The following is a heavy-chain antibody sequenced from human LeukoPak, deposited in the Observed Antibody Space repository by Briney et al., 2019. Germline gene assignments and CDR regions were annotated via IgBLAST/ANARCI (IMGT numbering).Heavy chain of an antibody. Sequence: ASVKVSCKASGYTFSNYYMHWVRQAPGQGLEWMGLINPTGTGTNYAQKFRGRVTLTRDTSTTTVYMELSSLRSEDSAVYYCAREESGGYFDYWGQGTPVTVSS. CDR3: AREESGGYFDY. J-gene: IGHJ4*02. CDR2: INPTGTGT. CDR1: GYTFSNYY. D-gene: IGHD2-8*02. V-gene: IGHV1-46*01.